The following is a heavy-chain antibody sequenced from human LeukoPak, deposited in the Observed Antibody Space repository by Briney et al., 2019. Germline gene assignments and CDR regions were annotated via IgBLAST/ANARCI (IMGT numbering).Heavy chain of an antibody. CDR3: ARALMTLVRGVPRTTWFDP. V-gene: IGHV4-34*01. Sequence: SETLSLTCAVFGGSISGYYWTWVRQPPGKGLEWIGEINESGTTNYNPSLDNRVTISVDRSKNQFSLKVTSLTAADTAVFYCARALMTLVRGVPRTTWFDPWGPGTLVTVSS. CDR2: INESGTT. D-gene: IGHD3-10*01. J-gene: IGHJ5*02. CDR1: GGSISGYY.